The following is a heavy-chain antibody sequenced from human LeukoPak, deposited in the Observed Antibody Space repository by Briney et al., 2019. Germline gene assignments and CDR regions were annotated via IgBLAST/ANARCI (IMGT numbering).Heavy chain of an antibody. CDR1: GYTFTSYY. CDR2: INPSGGST. V-gene: IGHV1-46*01. CDR3: ARVTAPTYYYDSSPFDP. Sequence: ASVKVSCKASGYTFTSYYMHWVRQAPGQGLEWMGIINPSGGSTSYAQKFQGRVTMTRDTSTSTVYMELSSLRSEDTAVYYCARVTAPTYYYDSSPFDPWGQGTLVTVSS. D-gene: IGHD3-22*01. J-gene: IGHJ5*02.